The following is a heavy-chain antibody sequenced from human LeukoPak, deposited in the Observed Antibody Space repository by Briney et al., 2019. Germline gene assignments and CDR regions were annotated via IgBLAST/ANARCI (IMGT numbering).Heavy chain of an antibody. D-gene: IGHD3-22*01. CDR3: AKSYDSGGYPLGDS. CDR1: GFSVPNDA. Sequence: GGSLRLSCTGSGFSVPNDAMAWVRQAPGKGLEWVSGIGAGVTGKYYADPVRGRFTISRDNSKKTVFLHMNSLRAEDTALYYCAKSYDSGGYPLGDSWGQGTLVTVSS. V-gene: IGHV3-23*01. CDR2: IGAGVTGK. J-gene: IGHJ4*02.